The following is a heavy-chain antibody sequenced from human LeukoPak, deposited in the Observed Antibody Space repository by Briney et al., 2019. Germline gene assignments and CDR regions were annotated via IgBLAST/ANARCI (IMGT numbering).Heavy chain of an antibody. D-gene: IGHD3-22*01. CDR3: AREDSSGHMSL. CDR2: ISSSSSYI. Sequence: KPGGSLRLSCAVSGFTFSSYSMNWVRQAPGKGLEWVSYISSSSSYIYYADSVKGRFTISRDNAKNSLYLQMNSLRAEDTAVYYCAREDSSGHMSLWGQGTLVIVSS. V-gene: IGHV3-21*01. J-gene: IGHJ4*02. CDR1: GFTFSSYS.